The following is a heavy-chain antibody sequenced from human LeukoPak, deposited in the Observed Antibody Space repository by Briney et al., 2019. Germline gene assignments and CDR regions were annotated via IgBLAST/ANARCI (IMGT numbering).Heavy chain of an antibody. CDR3: ARGGGYSYGYVYD. CDR2: INHSGST. Sequence: SETRSLTCAVYGGSFSGYYWSWIRQPPGKGLEWIGEINHSGSTNYNPSLKSRVTISVDTSKNQFSLKLSSVTAADTAVYYCARGGGYSYGYVYDWGQGTLVTVSS. CDR1: GGSFSGYY. V-gene: IGHV4-34*01. J-gene: IGHJ4*02. D-gene: IGHD5-18*01.